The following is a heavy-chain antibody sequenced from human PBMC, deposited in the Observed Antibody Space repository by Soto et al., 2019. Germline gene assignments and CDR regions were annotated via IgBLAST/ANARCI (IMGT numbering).Heavy chain of an antibody. CDR1: GGSISSYY. V-gene: IGHV4-59*04. J-gene: IGHJ4*02. CDR3: ARITGRHLDY. D-gene: IGHD2-15*01. Sequence: SETLSLTCTVSGGSISSYYWSWIRQPPGKGLEWIGYIDYSGTAYFSPSLATRVTFHVDTSKNQFSLTLYSVTAADTAVYYCARITGRHLDYWGQGILVTVS. CDR2: IDYSGTA.